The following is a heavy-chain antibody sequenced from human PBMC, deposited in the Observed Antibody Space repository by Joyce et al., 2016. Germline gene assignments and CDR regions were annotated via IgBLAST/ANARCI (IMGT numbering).Heavy chain of an antibody. CDR1: GFIFSSYS. D-gene: IGHD4-11*01. CDR2: ISRDNTYI. CDR3: ARDVLTTVTKAYGY. J-gene: IGHJ4*02. V-gene: IGHV3-21*01. Sequence: EVQLVESGGGVVKPGESLRLSCTASGFIFSSYSMTWVRQAPGKGLELVSSISRDNTYIFHADSVKGRFTISRDNARNSLYLQMNSLRAEDTAVYYCARDVLTTVTKAYGYWGQGTLVAVSS.